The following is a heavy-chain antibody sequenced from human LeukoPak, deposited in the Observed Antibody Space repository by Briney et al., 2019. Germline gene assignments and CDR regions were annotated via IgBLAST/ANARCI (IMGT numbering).Heavy chain of an antibody. CDR2: IYYSGST. CDR1: GGSISSYY. J-gene: IGHJ3*02. Sequence: SETLSLTCTVSGGSISSYYWSWIRQPPGKGLEWIGYIYYSGSTNYNPSLKSRDTISVDTSKNQFSLKLSAVTAAATAVYYCARVGGYSSSSFGLPWVRDDAFDIWGQGTMVTVSS. CDR3: ARVGGYSSSSFGLPWVRDDAFDI. D-gene: IGHD6-6*01. V-gene: IGHV4-59*01.